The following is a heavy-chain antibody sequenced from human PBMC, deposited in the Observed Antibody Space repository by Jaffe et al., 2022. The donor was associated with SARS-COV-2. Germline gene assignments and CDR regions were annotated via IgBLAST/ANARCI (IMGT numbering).Heavy chain of an antibody. J-gene: IGHJ6*02. D-gene: IGHD2-8*01. CDR3: AKEGYCTNGVCPASPDYYYYGMDV. CDR2: ISYDGSNK. CDR1: GFTFSSYG. Sequence: QVQLVESGGGVVQPGRSLRLSCAASGFTFSSYGMHWVRQAPGKGLEWVAVISYDGSNKYYADSVKGRFTISRDNSKNTLYLQMNSLRAEDTAVYYCAKEGYCTNGVCPASPDYYYYGMDVWGQGTTVTVSS. V-gene: IGHV3-30*18.